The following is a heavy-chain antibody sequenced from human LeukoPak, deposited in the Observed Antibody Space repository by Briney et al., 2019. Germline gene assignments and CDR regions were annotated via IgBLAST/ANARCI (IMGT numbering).Heavy chain of an antibody. J-gene: IGHJ4*02. D-gene: IGHD2-2*01. CDR1: GFTFSSYS. V-gene: IGHV3-21*01. Sequence: GGSLTLTCAASGFTFSSYSMNWVRQAPGQGLEWVSSISSSSSYIYYADSVKGRFTISRDNAKNSLYLQMISLRAEDTAVYYWARCLGYCSSTSCYDLLTDCWGQGTLVTVSS. CDR2: ISSSSSYI. CDR3: ARCLGYCSSTSCYDLLTDC.